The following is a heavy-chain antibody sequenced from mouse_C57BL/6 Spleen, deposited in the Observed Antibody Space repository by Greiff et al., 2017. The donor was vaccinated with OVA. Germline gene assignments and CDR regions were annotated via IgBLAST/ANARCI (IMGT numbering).Heavy chain of an antibody. CDR3: ARERVYYYGGDWYFDG. V-gene: IGHV1-53*01. CDR1: GYTFTSYW. Sequence: QVQLQQPGTELVKPGASVKLSCKASGYTFTSYWMHWVKQRPGQGLEWIGNINPSNGGTNYNEKFKSKATLTVDKSSSTAYMQLSSLTSEDSAVYYCARERVYYYGGDWYFDGWGTGPTVTVSS. D-gene: IGHD1-1*01. J-gene: IGHJ1*03. CDR2: INPSNGGT.